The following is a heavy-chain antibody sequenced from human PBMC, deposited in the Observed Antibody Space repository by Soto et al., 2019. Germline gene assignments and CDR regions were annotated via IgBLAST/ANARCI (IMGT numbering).Heavy chain of an antibody. CDR1: GFTFSSYA. CDR3: VKGLLRYFDWLQSSTYYYGMDV. V-gene: IGHV3-64D*06. D-gene: IGHD3-9*01. CDR2: ISSNGGST. Sequence: GGSLRLSCSASGFTFSSYAMHWVRQAPGKGLEYVSAISSNGGSTYYADSVKGRFTISRDNSKNTLYLQMSSLRAEDTAVYYCVKGLLRYFDWLQSSTYYYGMDVWGQGTTVTSP. J-gene: IGHJ6*02.